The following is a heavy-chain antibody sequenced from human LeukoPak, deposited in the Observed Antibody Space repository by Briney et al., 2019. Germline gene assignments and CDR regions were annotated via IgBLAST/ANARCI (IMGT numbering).Heavy chain of an antibody. CDR1: GYSISSGYY. CDR2: IYHSGST. D-gene: IGHD2-2*01. J-gene: IGHJ4*02. V-gene: IGHV4-38-2*02. CDR3: ARGGAMSPFDY. Sequence: SETLSHTCTVSGYSISSGYYWGWIRQPPGKGLEWIGSIYHSGSTYYNPSLKSRVTISVDTSMNQFSLKLSSVTAADTAVYYCARGGAMSPFDYWGQGTLVTVSS.